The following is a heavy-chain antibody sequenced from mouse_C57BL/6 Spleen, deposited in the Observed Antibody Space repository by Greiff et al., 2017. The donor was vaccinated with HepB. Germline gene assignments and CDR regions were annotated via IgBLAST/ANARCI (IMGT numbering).Heavy chain of an antibody. CDR1: GYTFTSYW. J-gene: IGHJ2*01. D-gene: IGHD1-1*01. CDR3: ARLVVVASYYFDY. CDR2: IDPSDSYT. V-gene: IGHV1-69*01. Sequence: VQLQESGAELVMPGASVKLSCKASGYTFTSYWMHWVKQRPGQGLEWIGEIDPSDSYTNYNQKFKGKSTLTVDKSSSTAYMQLSSLTSEDSAVYYCARLVVVASYYFDYWGQGTTLTVSS.